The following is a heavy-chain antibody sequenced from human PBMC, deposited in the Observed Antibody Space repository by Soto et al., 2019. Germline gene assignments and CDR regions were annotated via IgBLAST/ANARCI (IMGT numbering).Heavy chain of an antibody. J-gene: IGHJ5*01. D-gene: IGHD2-15*01. CDR1: GVSIHNSHSF. V-gene: IGHV4-39*01. Sequence: TLSLTCAVSGVSIHNSHSFWGWIRQPPGKGLEFIGSMYYSGGANYNPSLKSRVTISLDTFKNQFSLTVNSVTAADTAIYYCGRVVEGATRHTDFDSWGQGTLVTVSS. CDR2: MYYSGGA. CDR3: GRVVEGATRHTDFDS.